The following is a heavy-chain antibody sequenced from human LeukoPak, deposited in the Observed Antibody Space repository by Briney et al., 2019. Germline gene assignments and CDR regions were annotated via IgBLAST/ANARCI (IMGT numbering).Heavy chain of an antibody. CDR1: GGSISSYY. CDR3: ARGSLRYFDWFSPTRAFDI. Sequence: SEALSLTCTISGGSISSYYWTWIRQPPGEGLGWIGFVYYTGSTNYNPSLKSRVTISVDTSKNQFSLKLSSVTAADTAVYYCARGSLRYFDWFSPTRAFDIWGQGTMVTVSS. J-gene: IGHJ3*02. V-gene: IGHV4-59*01. D-gene: IGHD3-9*01. CDR2: VYYTGST.